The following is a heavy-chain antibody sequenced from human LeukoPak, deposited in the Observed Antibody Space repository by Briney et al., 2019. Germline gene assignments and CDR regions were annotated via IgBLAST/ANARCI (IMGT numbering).Heavy chain of an antibody. CDR2: IWYDGTNK. CDR3: ARAAYDNSGYLTL. CDR1: GFTFSSYG. J-gene: IGHJ4*02. V-gene: IGHV3-33*01. D-gene: IGHD3-22*01. Sequence: GGSLRLSCVASGFTFSSYGMHWVRQAPGKGLEWVAVIWYDGTNKYYADSVKGRFTISRDSSRNTLYLQMNSLRAEDTAVYYCARAAYDNSGYLTLWGQGTLVTVSS.